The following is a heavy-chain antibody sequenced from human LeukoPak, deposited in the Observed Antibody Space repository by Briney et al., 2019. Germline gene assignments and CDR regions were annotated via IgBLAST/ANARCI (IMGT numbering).Heavy chain of an antibody. V-gene: IGHV4-38-2*02. CDR1: GYSISSGYY. J-gene: IGHJ5*02. CDR3: ARGGGSYGWLDP. Sequence: SETLSLTCTVSGYSISSGYYWGWIRQPPGKGLEWIGSIYHSGSTYYNPSLKSRVTISVDTSKNQFSLKLSSVTAADTAVYYCARGGGSYGWLDPWGQGILVTVSS. CDR2: IYHSGST. D-gene: IGHD1-26*01.